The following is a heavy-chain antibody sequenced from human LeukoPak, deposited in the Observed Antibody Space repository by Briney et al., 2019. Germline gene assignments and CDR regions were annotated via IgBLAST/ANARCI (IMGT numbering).Heavy chain of an antibody. J-gene: IGHJ5*02. V-gene: IGHV4-39*07. CDR1: GDSISSGNYY. D-gene: IGHD4-17*01. CDR3: ASTVTTEEDWFDP. CDR2: IYFSGST. Sequence: SQTLSLTCTVSGDSISSGNYYWGWIRQPPGKGLEWIGSIYFSGSTYYNPSLKSRVTISVDTSKNQFSLKLSSVTAADTAVYYCASTVTTEEDWFDPWGQGTLVTVSS.